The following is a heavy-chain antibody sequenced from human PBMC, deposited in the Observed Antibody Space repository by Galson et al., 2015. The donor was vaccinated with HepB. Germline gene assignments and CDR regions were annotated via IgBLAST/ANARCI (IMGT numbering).Heavy chain of an antibody. CDR3: ARDPSAVAGTWVAPLDY. CDR2: ITPIFGTA. V-gene: IGHV1-69*13. J-gene: IGHJ4*02. Sequence: SVKVSCKASGGTFNRYTISWVRQAPGQGLEWMGGITPIFGTANYAQMFQGRVTITADESTSTAFMELSSLRFEDTAVYYCARDPSAVAGTWVAPLDYWGQGTLVTVSS. CDR1: GGTFNRYT. D-gene: IGHD6-19*01.